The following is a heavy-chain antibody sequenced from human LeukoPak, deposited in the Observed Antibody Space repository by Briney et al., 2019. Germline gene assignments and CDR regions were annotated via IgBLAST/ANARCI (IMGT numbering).Heavy chain of an antibody. CDR3: ARLSDYSYGHDY. CDR2: IYYSGST. Sequence: SETLSLTCTVSGGSMSSYYWSWIRQPPGKGLEWIGYIYYSGSTKYNPSLKSRVTISVDTSKNQFSLKLSSVTAADTAMYYCARLSDYSYGHDYWGPGTLVTVSS. D-gene: IGHD5-18*01. V-gene: IGHV4-59*08. CDR1: GGSMSSYY. J-gene: IGHJ4*02.